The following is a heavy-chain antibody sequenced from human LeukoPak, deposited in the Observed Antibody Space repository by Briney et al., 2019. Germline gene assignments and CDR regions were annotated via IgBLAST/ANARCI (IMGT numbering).Heavy chain of an antibody. CDR2: IDSDGDSP. Sequence: GGSLRLSCAASGFTLSTYWMYWVRHAPGKGLVWVSRIDSDGDSPSYADSVKGRFTISRDNAKNTLYLQMNRLRAEDTAVYYCARGGRYYDSSGYSDYWGQGTLVTVSS. V-gene: IGHV3-74*01. CDR3: ARGGRYYDSSGYSDY. D-gene: IGHD3-22*01. J-gene: IGHJ4*02. CDR1: GFTLSTYW.